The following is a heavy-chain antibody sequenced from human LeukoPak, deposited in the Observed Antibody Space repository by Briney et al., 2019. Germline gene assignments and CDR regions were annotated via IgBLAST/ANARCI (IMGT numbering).Heavy chain of an antibody. D-gene: IGHD4-17*01. J-gene: IGHJ4*02. CDR2: ISYDGSNK. V-gene: IGHV3-30*18. Sequence: PGGSLRLSCAASGFTFSSYWMHWVRQAPGKGLEWVAGISYDGSNKYYADSVKGRFPISRDDSKNTLYLQMNSLRAEDTAVYYCAKDEDHDYGDYYFDSWGQGTLVTVSS. CDR1: GFTFSSYW. CDR3: AKDEDHDYGDYYFDS.